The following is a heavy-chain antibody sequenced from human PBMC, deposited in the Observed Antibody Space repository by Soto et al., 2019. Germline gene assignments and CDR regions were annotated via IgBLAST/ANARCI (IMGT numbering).Heavy chain of an antibody. J-gene: IGHJ5*02. V-gene: IGHV1-3*01. D-gene: IGHD6-19*01. Sequence: ASVKVSCKVSGFLFTDYAFHWVRQAPGQGLEWMGWMNVATGNIKYSERFQDRVAITRDTSVSTLFMELRSLRSEDSAIYYCAREGAVAQNWFDPWGQGTLVTVSS. CDR3: AREGAVAQNWFDP. CDR1: GFLFTDYA. CDR2: MNVATGNI.